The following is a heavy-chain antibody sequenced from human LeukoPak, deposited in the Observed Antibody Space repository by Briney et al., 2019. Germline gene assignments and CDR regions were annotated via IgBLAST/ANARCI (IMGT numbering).Heavy chain of an antibody. CDR1: GGSISSSSW. D-gene: IGHD5/OR15-5a*01. Sequence: SETLSLTCAVSGGSISSSSWWSWVRQPPGKGLEWIGEVFHDGSPNYNPSFRGRVTILVDKSKNQLSLNLGSLTAADTAMYYCARDPNIVSAVTLRAFDIWGQGTMVSVSS. CDR3: ARDPNIVSAVTLRAFDI. J-gene: IGHJ3*02. CDR2: VFHDGSP. V-gene: IGHV4-4*02.